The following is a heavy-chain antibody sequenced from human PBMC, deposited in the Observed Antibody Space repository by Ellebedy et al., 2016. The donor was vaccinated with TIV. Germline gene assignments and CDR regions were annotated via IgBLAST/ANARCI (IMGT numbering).Heavy chain of an antibody. D-gene: IGHD5-12*01. V-gene: IGHV1-69*06. Sequence: ASVKVSCKASGGTFSTYAISWVRQAPGEGLEWMGGIIPMFGTTNYAQKFRDRVTITADKSTSTVYMELSSLRSEDTAVYYCARMLVATSNYGMDVWGQGTTVTVSS. CDR1: GGTFSTYA. CDR2: IIPMFGTT. CDR3: ARMLVATSNYGMDV. J-gene: IGHJ6*02.